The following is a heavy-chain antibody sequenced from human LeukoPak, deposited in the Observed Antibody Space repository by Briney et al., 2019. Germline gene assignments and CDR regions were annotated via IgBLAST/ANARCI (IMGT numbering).Heavy chain of an antibody. CDR2: INHSGST. V-gene: IGHV4-34*01. Sequence: SETLSLTCAVYGGSFSDYYWSWIRQPPGKGLEWIGEINHSGSTNYNPSLKSRVTISVDRSKNQFSLKLSSVTAADTAVYYCARAWVVYHYDSSGYYEAAFDIWGQGTMVTVSS. CDR1: GGSFSDYY. CDR3: ARAWVVYHYDSSGYYEAAFDI. D-gene: IGHD3-22*01. J-gene: IGHJ3*02.